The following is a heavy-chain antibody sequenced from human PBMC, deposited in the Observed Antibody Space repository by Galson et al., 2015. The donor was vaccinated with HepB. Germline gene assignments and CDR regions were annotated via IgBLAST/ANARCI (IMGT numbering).Heavy chain of an antibody. CDR2: IIPIFGTA. Sequence: SVKVSCKASGGTFSSYAISWVRQAPGQGLEWMGGIIPIFGTANYAQKFQGRVTITADESTSTAYMELSSLRSEDTAVYYCARGRPGGVVGGSYPDDAFDIWGQGTMVTVSS. J-gene: IGHJ3*02. CDR3: ARGRPGGVVGGSYPDDAFDI. CDR1: GGTFSSYA. V-gene: IGHV1-69*13. D-gene: IGHD1-26*01.